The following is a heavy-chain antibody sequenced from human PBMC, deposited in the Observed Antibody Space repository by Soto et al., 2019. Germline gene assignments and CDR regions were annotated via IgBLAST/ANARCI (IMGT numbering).Heavy chain of an antibody. CDR1: GGTFSSYT. CDR2: IIPILGIA. D-gene: IGHD3-22*01. CDR3: AREEHYSGYSLDF. Sequence: GASVKVSCKASGGTFSSYTIIWVRQAPGQGLEWMGRIIPILGIANYAQKFQGRVTITADKSASTAYMELSSLTSEDTAVYYCAREEHYSGYSLDFWGQGTLVTVSS. V-gene: IGHV1-69*04. J-gene: IGHJ4*02.